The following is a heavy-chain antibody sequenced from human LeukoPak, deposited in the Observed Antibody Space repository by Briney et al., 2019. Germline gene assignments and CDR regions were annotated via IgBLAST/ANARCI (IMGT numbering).Heavy chain of an antibody. CDR2: MSPNSGDT. D-gene: IGHD6-13*01. V-gene: IGHV1-8*01. J-gene: IGHJ4*02. Sequence: ASVKVSCKASGYTFTSYHINWVRQATGQGLEWMRWMSPNSGDTGFAQKFQGRVTMTRNTSITTAYMELSSLRSDDTAIYYCARGVAAGYDYWGQGTLVTVSS. CDR1: GYTFTSYH. CDR3: ARGVAAGYDY.